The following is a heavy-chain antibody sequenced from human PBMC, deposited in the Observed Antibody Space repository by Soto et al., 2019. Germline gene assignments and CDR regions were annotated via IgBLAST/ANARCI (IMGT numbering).Heavy chain of an antibody. Sequence: EVQLLESGGGLVQPGGSLRLSCAASGFTFSSYAMSWVRQAPGKGLEWVSAISGSGGSTYYADSVKGRFTISKDNSKNTLYLQMNSLRAEDTAVYYCAKLPWVSGSRGHFDYWGQGTLVTVSS. CDR3: AKLPWVSGSRGHFDY. CDR1: GFTFSSYA. D-gene: IGHD1-26*01. V-gene: IGHV3-23*01. J-gene: IGHJ4*02. CDR2: ISGSGGST.